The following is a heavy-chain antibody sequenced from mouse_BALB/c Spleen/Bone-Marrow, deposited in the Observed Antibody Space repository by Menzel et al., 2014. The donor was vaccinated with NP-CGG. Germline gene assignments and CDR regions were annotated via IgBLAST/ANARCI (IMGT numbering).Heavy chain of an antibody. Sequence: VHLVESGAELVKPGASVKLSCKASGYTFTSYWMHWVKRRPGQGLEWIGEINPSNGRTNYNEKFKSKATLTVDKSSSTAYMQLSSLTSEDSAVYYCARWNYYGSLYWYFDVWGAGTTVTVSS. J-gene: IGHJ1*01. D-gene: IGHD1-1*01. V-gene: IGHV1S81*02. CDR1: GYTFTSYW. CDR3: ARWNYYGSLYWYFDV. CDR2: INPSNGRT.